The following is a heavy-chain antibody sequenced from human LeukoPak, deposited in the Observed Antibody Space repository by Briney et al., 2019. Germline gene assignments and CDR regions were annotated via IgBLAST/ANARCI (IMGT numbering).Heavy chain of an antibody. CDR3: ARENGGSTDY. Sequence: SETLSLTCTISGGSISSSSYYWGWIRQPPGKGLEWIGSIYYSGSTYCNPSLKSRVTISVDTSKNQFSLKLSSVTAADTAVYYCARENGGSTDYWGQGTLVTVSS. V-gene: IGHV4-39*07. J-gene: IGHJ4*02. CDR2: IYYSGST. D-gene: IGHD2-15*01. CDR1: GGSISSSSYY.